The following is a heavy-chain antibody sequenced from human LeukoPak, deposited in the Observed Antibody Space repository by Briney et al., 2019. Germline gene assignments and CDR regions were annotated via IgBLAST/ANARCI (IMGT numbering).Heavy chain of an antibody. CDR2: ISSSGDST. CDR1: GFTFSSYA. D-gene: IGHD6-19*01. J-gene: IGHJ4*02. CDR3: VKDGMAVAGTAPLGY. V-gene: IGHV3-64D*08. Sequence: PGGSLRLSCSASGFTFSSYAMHWVRQAPGKGLEYVSAISSSGDSTYYADSVKGRFTISRDNSKNTLYLQMSSLRPEDAAVYYCVKDGMAVAGTAPLGYWGVGILVTVSS.